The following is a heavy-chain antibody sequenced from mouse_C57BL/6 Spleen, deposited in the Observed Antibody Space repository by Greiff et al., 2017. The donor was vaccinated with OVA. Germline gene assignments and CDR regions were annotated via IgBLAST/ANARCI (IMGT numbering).Heavy chain of an antibody. CDR2: INPSSGYT. J-gene: IGHJ4*01. D-gene: IGHD1-2*01. V-gene: IGHV1-4*01. CDR3: ARYDDGTYAMDY. CDR1: GYTFTSYT. Sequence: QVQLKESGAELARPGASVKMSCKASGYTFTSYTMHWVKQRPGQGLEWIGYINPSSGYTKYNQKFKDKATLTADKSSSTAYMQLSSLTSEDSAVYYCARYDDGTYAMDYWGQGTSVTVSS.